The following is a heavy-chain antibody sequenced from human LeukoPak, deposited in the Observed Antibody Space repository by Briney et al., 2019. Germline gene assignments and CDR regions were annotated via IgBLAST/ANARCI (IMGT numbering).Heavy chain of an antibody. V-gene: IGHV3-23*01. CDR1: GFTFSSCG. J-gene: IGHJ4*02. CDR3: ARITMIQGD. D-gene: IGHD3-22*01. Sequence: PGGSLRLSCAASGFTFSSCGMSWVRQAPGKGLEWVSAISGSGGSTYYADSVKGRFTISRDNSKNTLYLQMNSLRAEDTAVYYCARITMIQGDWGQGTLVTVSS. CDR2: ISGSGGST.